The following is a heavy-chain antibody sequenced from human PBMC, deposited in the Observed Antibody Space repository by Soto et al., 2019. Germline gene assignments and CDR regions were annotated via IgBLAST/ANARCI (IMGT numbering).Heavy chain of an antibody. CDR2: IYWDGDK. CDR1: GFSLTTSGVG. J-gene: IGHJ4*02. CDR3: VQTHKWLKFDY. Sequence: QITLKESGPPLVKPTQTLTLTCTFSGFSLTTSGVGVGWIRQPPGKALEWLALIYWDGDKRYSPSLKSRLTIMKDTSKNQVVLIMTNMDPVDTAKYYCVQTHKWLKFDYWGQGTLVTVSS. V-gene: IGHV2-5*02. D-gene: IGHD5-12*01.